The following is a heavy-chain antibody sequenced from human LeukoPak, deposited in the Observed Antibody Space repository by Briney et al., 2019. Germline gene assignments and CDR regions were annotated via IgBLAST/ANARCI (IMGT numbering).Heavy chain of an antibody. V-gene: IGHV4-59*01. CDR1: GGSISSYY. CDR2: IYYSGST. J-gene: IGHJ4*02. CDR3: AMLFGELDY. D-gene: IGHD3-10*02. Sequence: SETLSLTCTVSGGSISSYYWSWIRQPPGKGLEWIGYIYYSGSTNYNPSLKSRVTISVDTSKNQFSLKLSSVTAANTAVYYCAMLFGELDYWGQGTLVTVSS.